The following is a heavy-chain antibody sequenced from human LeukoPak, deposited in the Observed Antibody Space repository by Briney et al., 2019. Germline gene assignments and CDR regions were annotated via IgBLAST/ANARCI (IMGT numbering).Heavy chain of an antibody. Sequence: ASVKVSCKASGYTFTGYYMHWVRQAHGQGLEWMGWINPNSGGTNYAQKFQGRVTMTRDTSIGTAYMGLSRLRSDDTAVYYCASVEGGGSYSRYYYGMDVWGQGTTVTVSS. D-gene: IGHD1-26*01. J-gene: IGHJ6*02. CDR2: INPNSGGT. CDR1: GYTFTGYY. CDR3: ASVEGGGSYSRYYYGMDV. V-gene: IGHV1-2*02.